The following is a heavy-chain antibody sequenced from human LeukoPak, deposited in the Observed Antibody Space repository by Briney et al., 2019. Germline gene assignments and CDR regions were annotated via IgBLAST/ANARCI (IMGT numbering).Heavy chain of an antibody. CDR1: GGTFSSYA. V-gene: IGHV1-69*11. D-gene: IGHD3-10*01. CDR3: ARGSTGFGSGSYYAALGDWFDP. Sequence: GASVKVSCKASGGTFSSYAISWVRQAPGQGLEWMGRIIPILGTANYAQKFQGRVTITADESTSTAYMELSSLRSEDTAVYYCARGSTGFGSGSYYAALGDWFDPWGQGTLVTVSS. CDR2: IIPILGTA. J-gene: IGHJ5*02.